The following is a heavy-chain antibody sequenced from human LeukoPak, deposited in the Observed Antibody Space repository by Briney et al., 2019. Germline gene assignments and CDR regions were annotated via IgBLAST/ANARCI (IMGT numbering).Heavy chain of an antibody. D-gene: IGHD4/OR15-4a*01. Sequence: PSETLSLTCAVYGGSFSGYFWSWIRQPPGKGLEWIGEINHSGSTNYNPSLKSRVTISVDTSKNQFSLELSSVTAADTAVYYCARVRSMVENGDYYGMDVWGQGTTVTVSS. J-gene: IGHJ6*02. CDR3: ARVRSMVENGDYYGMDV. V-gene: IGHV4-34*01. CDR2: INHSGST. CDR1: GGSFSGYF.